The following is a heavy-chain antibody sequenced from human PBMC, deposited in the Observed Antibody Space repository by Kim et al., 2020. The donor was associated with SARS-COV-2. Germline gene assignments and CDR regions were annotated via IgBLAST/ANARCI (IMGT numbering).Heavy chain of an antibody. D-gene: IGHD3-22*01. J-gene: IGHJ4*02. Sequence: GGSLRLSCAASGFTFSNYAMTWVRQAPGKGLEWVSGISSTTYYADSVKGRFTISRDNSKNTLYLQMNSLRAEDTAVYYCAKLDSSAYNYFDYWGQGTLVT. CDR1: GFTFSNYA. CDR2: ISSTT. V-gene: IGHV3-23*05. CDR3: AKLDSSAYNYFDY.